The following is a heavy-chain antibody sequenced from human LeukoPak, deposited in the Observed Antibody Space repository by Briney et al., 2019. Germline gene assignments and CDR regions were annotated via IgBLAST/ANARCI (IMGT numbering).Heavy chain of an antibody. D-gene: IGHD6-25*01. V-gene: IGHV3-30*18. J-gene: IGHJ4*02. CDR3: AKDKSFAAAGYHFDF. Sequence: GGSLRLSCAASGSTFSSCAMHWVRQAPGKGLEWVAVIANDGRDKHHADSVKGRFTISRDNSENTVYLQMNSLRSEDSGVYYCAKDKSFAAAGYHFDFWGQGALITVSS. CDR2: IANDGRDK. CDR1: GSTFSSCA.